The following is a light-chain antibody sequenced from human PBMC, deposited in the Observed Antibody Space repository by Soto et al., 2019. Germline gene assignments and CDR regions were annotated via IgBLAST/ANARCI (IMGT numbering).Light chain of an antibody. CDR3: QQVNSYPLT. J-gene: IGKJ3*01. Sequence: IQLTQSPSSLSASVGDRVTITCRASQGITSHLAWYQQKPGKAPKLLIYVASTLQSGVPSRFSGSGSGTDVTLTISSLQPEDSATYYCQQVNSYPLTFGPGTKVEIK. CDR2: VAS. CDR1: QGITSH. V-gene: IGKV1-9*01.